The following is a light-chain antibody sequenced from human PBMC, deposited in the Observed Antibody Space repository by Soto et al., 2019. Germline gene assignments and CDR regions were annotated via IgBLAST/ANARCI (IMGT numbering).Light chain of an antibody. J-gene: IGLJ1*01. V-gene: IGLV2-14*03. CDR2: DVS. CDR3: SSYTGSRTLV. CDR1: SSDVGGYNY. Sequence: QSALTQPASVSGSPGQSITISCTGTSSDVGGYNYVSWYQHHPGKAPKLMIYDVSSRPSGVSNRFSGSKSGNTASLTISGLQAEDEADYYCSSYTGSRTLVFGTGTKVTVL.